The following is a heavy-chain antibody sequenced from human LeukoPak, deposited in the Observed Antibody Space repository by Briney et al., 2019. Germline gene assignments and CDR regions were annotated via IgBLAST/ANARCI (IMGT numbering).Heavy chain of an antibody. Sequence: GGSLRLSCAASGFTFSSYGMHWVRQAPGKGLEWVAFIRYDGSNKYYADSVKGRFTISRDNSKNTLYLQMNSLRAEDTAVYYCARYFSHTSAWSEGGLDQWGQGTLVTVSS. CDR1: GFTFSSYG. V-gene: IGHV3-30*02. J-gene: IGHJ4*02. CDR3: ARYFSHTSAWSEGGLDQ. CDR2: IRYDGSNK. D-gene: IGHD6-19*01.